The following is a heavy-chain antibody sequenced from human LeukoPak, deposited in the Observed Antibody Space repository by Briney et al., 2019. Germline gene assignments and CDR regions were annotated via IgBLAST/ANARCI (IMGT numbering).Heavy chain of an antibody. Sequence: PSETLSLTCTVSDGSISSYYWSWIRQPPGKGLEWIGYISYSGSTNYNPSLKSRVTISVDTSKNQFSLKLSSVTAADTAVYYCARGRRDGYLVYWGQGTLVTVSS. CDR1: DGSISSYY. V-gene: IGHV4-59*08. CDR3: ARGRRDGYLVY. J-gene: IGHJ4*02. CDR2: ISYSGST. D-gene: IGHD5-24*01.